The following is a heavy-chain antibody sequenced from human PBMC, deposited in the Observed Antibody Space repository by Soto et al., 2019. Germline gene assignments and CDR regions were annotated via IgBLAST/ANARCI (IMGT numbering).Heavy chain of an antibody. Sequence: SVKVPCKASGGTFSSYAISWVRQAPGQGLEWMGGIIPIFGTANYAQKFQGRVTITADESTSTAYMELSSLRSEDTAVYYCARAQWDIVVVPAAIADKLYGMDVWGQGTTVTVSS. CDR3: ARAQWDIVVVPAAIADKLYGMDV. J-gene: IGHJ6*02. CDR1: GGTFSSYA. V-gene: IGHV1-69*13. D-gene: IGHD2-2*01. CDR2: IIPIFGTA.